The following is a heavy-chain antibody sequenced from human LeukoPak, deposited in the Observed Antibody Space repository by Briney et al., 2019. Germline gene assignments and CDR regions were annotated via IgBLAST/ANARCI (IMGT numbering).Heavy chain of an antibody. CDR3: ASLDIVVVPAANGGDAFDI. D-gene: IGHD2-2*03. CDR1: GFTFSSYS. Sequence: GGSLRLSCAASGFTFSSYSMNWVRQAPGKGLEWVSYISSSSSTIYYADSVKGRFTTSRDNAKNSLYLQMNSLRAEDTAVYYCASLDIVVVPAANGGDAFDIWGQGTMVTVSS. J-gene: IGHJ3*02. CDR2: ISSSSSTI. V-gene: IGHV3-48*01.